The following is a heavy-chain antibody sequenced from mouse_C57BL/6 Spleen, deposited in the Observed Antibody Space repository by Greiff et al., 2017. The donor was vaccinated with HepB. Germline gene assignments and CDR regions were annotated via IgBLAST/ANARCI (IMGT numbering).Heavy chain of an antibody. J-gene: IGHJ4*01. Sequence: DVQLVESGGGLVQPKGSLKLSCAASGFSFNTYAMNWVRQAPGKGLEWVARIRSKSNNYATYYADSVKDRFTISRDDSESMLYLQMNNLKTEDTAMYYCVRLEDYYAMDYWGQGTSVTVSS. CDR1: GFSFNTYA. CDR3: VRLEDYYAMDY. V-gene: IGHV10-1*01. CDR2: IRSKSNNYAT.